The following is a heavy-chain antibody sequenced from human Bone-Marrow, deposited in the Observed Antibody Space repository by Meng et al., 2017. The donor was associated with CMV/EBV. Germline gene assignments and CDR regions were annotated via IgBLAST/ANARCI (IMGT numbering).Heavy chain of an antibody. CDR1: GSTFDDYG. V-gene: IGHV3-20*04. J-gene: IGHJ4*02. Sequence: GESLKISCAASGSTFDDYGMSWVRQAPGKGLEWVSGINWNGGSTGYADSVKGRFTISRDNAKNSLYLQMNILRAEDTALYYCAKVAGGNSVGGFDYWGQGTLVTVSS. CDR2: INWNGGST. D-gene: IGHD4-23*01. CDR3: AKVAGGNSVGGFDY.